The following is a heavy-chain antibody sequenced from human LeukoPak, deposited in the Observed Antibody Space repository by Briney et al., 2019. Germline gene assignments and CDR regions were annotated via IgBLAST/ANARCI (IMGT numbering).Heavy chain of an antibody. J-gene: IGHJ4*02. CDR3: ARGPVGYSYGTGNDHGLDY. Sequence: GASVKVSCKASGYTFTSYYMHWVRQAPGQGLEWMGIINPSGGSTSYAQKFQGRVTMTRDTSTSTVYMELSSLRSEDTAVYYCARGPVGYSYGTGNDHGLDYWGQGTLVTVSS. D-gene: IGHD5-18*01. V-gene: IGHV1-46*01. CDR2: INPSGGST. CDR1: GYTFTSYY.